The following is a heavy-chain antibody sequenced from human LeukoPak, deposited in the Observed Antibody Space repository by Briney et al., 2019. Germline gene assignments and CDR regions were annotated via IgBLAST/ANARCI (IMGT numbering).Heavy chain of an antibody. CDR3: AKDRTGDYMDV. Sequence: PGGSLRLSRAASGFTFSSYGMHWVRQAPGKGLEWVAVISYDGSNKYYADSVKGRFTISRDNSKNTLYLQMNSLRAEDTAVYYCAKDRTGDYMDVWGKGTTVTVSS. V-gene: IGHV3-30*18. CDR2: ISYDGSNK. CDR1: GFTFSSYG. J-gene: IGHJ6*03. D-gene: IGHD1-1*01.